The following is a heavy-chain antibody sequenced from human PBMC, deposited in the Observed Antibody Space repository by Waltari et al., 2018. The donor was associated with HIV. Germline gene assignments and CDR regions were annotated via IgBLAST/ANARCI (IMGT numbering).Heavy chain of an antibody. CDR3: AKVMVGVDNASQF. Sequence: EVQMVQSGPEVKKPGESVKISCKISGYNFRSYWIAWVRQMSGKGLEGMGSSYPGDSESRYNPSFEGKVTISSETSIDTAYIQWTRLQASDTAIYYCAKVMVGVDNASQFWGQGTGVTVTS. CDR2: SYPGDSES. CDR1: GYNFRSYW. D-gene: IGHD2-8*01. J-gene: IGHJ3*01. V-gene: IGHV5-51*01.